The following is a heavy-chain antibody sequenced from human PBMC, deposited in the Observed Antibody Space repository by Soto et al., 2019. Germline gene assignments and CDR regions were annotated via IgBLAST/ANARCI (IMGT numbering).Heavy chain of an antibody. CDR2: IHYSGRT. J-gene: IGHJ4*02. CDR1: NGSISGFY. D-gene: IGHD2-15*01. CDR3: VRVAVAIGNHFDS. Sequence: SETLSLTCSVPNGSISGFYWTWIRQPPGKILEWIGYIHYSGRTDYNPSLTSRATMSVDTSKNQFSLNLKSITAADTAVYYCVRVAVAIGNHFDSWGRGTLVTVSS. V-gene: IGHV4-59*12.